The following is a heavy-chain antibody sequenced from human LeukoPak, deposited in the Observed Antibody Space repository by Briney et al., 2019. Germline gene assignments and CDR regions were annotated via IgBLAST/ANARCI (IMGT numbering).Heavy chain of an antibody. Sequence: GGSLRLSCAASGFTFISYAMSWVRQAPGKGLEWVSSISGSGDNTYYGDSVKGRFTIPRDNSKNTLYLQMSSLRAEDTAVYYCAKDAGSYGDYNSWYFDLWGRGTLVTFSS. D-gene: IGHD4-17*01. CDR1: GFTFISYA. CDR3: AKDAGSYGDYNSWYFDL. V-gene: IGHV3-23*01. CDR2: ISGSGDNT. J-gene: IGHJ2*01.